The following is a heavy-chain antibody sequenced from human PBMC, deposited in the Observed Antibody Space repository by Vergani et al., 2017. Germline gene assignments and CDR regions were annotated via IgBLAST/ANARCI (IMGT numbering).Heavy chain of an antibody. Sequence: QVQLQESGPGLVKPSETLSLTCTVSGGSISSYYWSWIRQPAGKGLEWIGYIYYSGSTNYNPSLKSRVTISVDTSKNQSSLKLSSVTAADTAVYYCASGDYSNGIDYWGQGTLVTVSS. CDR2: IYYSGST. D-gene: IGHD4-11*01. CDR1: GGSISSYY. V-gene: IGHV4-59*01. CDR3: ASGDYSNGIDY. J-gene: IGHJ4*02.